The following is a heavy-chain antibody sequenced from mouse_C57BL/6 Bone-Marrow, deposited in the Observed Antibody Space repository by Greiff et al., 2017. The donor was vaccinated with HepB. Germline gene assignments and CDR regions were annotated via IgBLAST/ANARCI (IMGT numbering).Heavy chain of an antibody. CDR1: GFTFSSYA. CDR2: ISSGGDYI. Sequence: EVQRVESGEGLVKPGGSLKLSCAASGFTFSSYAMSWVRQTPEKRLEWVAYISSGGDYIYYADTVKGRFTISRDNARNTLYLQMSSLKSEDTAMYYCTRDRGVTTGDYYAMDYWGQGTSVTVSS. D-gene: IGHD2-2*01. V-gene: IGHV5-9-1*02. CDR3: TRDRGVTTGDYYAMDY. J-gene: IGHJ4*01.